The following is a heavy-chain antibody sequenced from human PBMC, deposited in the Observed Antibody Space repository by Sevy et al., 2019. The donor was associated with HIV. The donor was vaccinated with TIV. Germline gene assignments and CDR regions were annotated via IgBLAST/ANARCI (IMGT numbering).Heavy chain of an antibody. CDR3: AREKHSSSSDAFDI. J-gene: IGHJ3*02. CDR2: IYSGGST. Sequence: GGSLRLSCAASGFTVSSNYMNWVRQAPGKGLEWVSVIYSGGSTYYADSVKGRFTISRDNSKNTLYLQMNSLRAEDTAVYYCAREKHSSSSDAFDIWGQRTMVTVSS. CDR1: GFTVSSNY. D-gene: IGHD6-13*01. V-gene: IGHV3-53*01.